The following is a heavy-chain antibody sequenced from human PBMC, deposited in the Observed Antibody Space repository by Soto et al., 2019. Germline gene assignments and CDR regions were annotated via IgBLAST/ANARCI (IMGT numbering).Heavy chain of an antibody. V-gene: IGHV3-15*07. CDR3: TTDEIAVAGRGHYYGMDV. Sequence: GGSLRLSCAASGFTFSNAWMNWVRQAPGKGLEWVGRIKSKTDGGTTDYAAPVKGRFTISRDDSKNTLYLQMNSLKTEDTAVYYCTTDEIAVAGRGHYYGMDVWGQGTTVTVS. CDR2: IKSKTDGGTT. J-gene: IGHJ6*02. D-gene: IGHD6-19*01. CDR1: GFTFSNAW.